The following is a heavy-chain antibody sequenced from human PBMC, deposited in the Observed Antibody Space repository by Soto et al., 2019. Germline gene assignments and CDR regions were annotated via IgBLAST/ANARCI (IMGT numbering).Heavy chain of an antibody. V-gene: IGHV3-23*01. Sequence: DVQLLESGGGLVQPGGSVRLSCAASGFTFSSYAMSWVRQAPGKGLEWVSAISGNGADTSYADSVRGRFTISRDNANNALFLQMNSLRDDDTATYYCARLPKGSLVTAWGQGARVTVSS. J-gene: IGHJ4*02. CDR1: GFTFSSYA. CDR3: ARLPKGSLVTA. CDR2: ISGNGADT. D-gene: IGHD2-21*02.